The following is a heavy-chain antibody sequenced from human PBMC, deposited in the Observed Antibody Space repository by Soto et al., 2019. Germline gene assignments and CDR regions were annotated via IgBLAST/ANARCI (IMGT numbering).Heavy chain of an antibody. Sequence: QVQLVESGGGVVQPGRSLRLSCAASGFTFSSYAMHWVRQAPGKGLEWVAIISYDGSNKYYADSVKVRFTISRDNSKSTLFLQMNSLIAEDTAVYYCARMDGSGYYGSYVDYWGQGTLVTVSS. D-gene: IGHD3-22*01. CDR3: ARMDGSGYYGSYVDY. CDR1: GFTFSSYA. J-gene: IGHJ4*02. CDR2: ISYDGSNK. V-gene: IGHV3-30-3*01.